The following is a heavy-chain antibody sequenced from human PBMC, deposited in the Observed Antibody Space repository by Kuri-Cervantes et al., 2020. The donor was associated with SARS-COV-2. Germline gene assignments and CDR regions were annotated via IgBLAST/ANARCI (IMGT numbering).Heavy chain of an antibody. J-gene: IGHJ6*03. Sequence: ASVKVSCKASGYNFTTYGISWVRQAPGQGLEWMGWISGYNGNTYYAQKFQGRVTMTIDTSTTTAYVELRSLRSDDTAVYYCARDGYSYGVYYHYYLDVWGKGTTVTVSS. CDR2: ISGYNGNT. CDR3: ARDGYSYGVYYHYYLDV. CDR1: GYNFTTYG. V-gene: IGHV1-18*04. D-gene: IGHD5-18*01.